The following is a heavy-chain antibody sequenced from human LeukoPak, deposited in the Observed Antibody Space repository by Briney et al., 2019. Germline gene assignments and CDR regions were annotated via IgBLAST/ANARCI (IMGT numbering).Heavy chain of an antibody. D-gene: IGHD2-15*01. CDR3: TRRVDATRWYDP. CDR2: INGDGSTT. V-gene: IGHV3-74*01. Sequence: GGSLRLSCAASGFSFSTYWMHWVRQAPGEGLVWVSRINGDGSTTNYADSVKGRFTISRDNAKNTLYLQMSSLRAEDTAVYYCTRRVDATRWYDPWGQGTLVTVSS. J-gene: IGHJ5*02. CDR1: GFSFSTYW.